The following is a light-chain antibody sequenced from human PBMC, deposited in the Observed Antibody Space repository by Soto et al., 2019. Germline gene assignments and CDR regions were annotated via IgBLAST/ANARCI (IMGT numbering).Light chain of an antibody. V-gene: IGKV1-16*01. Sequence: DIEMTQSPSSLSASVGDRVTFTCRANQDISTSLAWFQQKPGKAPKSLIYAASRLQSGVPSRFSGSGSGTDFSRTISSLQPEDVATYYCQHYKTYPLTFGGGTRVEIK. CDR1: QDISTS. J-gene: IGKJ4*01. CDR2: AAS. CDR3: QHYKTYPLT.